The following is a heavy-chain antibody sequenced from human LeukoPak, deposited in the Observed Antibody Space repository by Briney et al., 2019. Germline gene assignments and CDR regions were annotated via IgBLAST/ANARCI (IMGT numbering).Heavy chain of an antibody. Sequence: PGGSLRLSCAASGFTFSSYSMNWVRQAPGKGLEWVSSISSSSSYIYYADSVKGRFTISGDNANKSLYLQMNSLRAEDTAVYYCARVYGDYSTTCPGYWGQGTLVTVSS. D-gene: IGHD4-17*01. V-gene: IGHV3-21*01. CDR2: ISSSSSYI. J-gene: IGHJ4*02. CDR1: GFTFSSYS. CDR3: ARVYGDYSTTCPGY.